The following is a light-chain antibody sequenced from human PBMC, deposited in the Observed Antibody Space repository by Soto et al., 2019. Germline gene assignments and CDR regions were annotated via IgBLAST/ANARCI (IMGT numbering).Light chain of an antibody. CDR1: TTDVDGYDY. CDR2: DVN. V-gene: IGLV2-14*03. Sequence: QSVLTQPASVSGSPGQSITISCTGATTDVDGYDYFSWYQQHPGQAPKLMIFDVNNRPSGVSGRFSGSKSGDTASLTISGLRSEDDGDYYCTAWTGSAPFLVFGAGTKLTVL. CDR3: TAWTGSAPFLV. J-gene: IGLJ2*01.